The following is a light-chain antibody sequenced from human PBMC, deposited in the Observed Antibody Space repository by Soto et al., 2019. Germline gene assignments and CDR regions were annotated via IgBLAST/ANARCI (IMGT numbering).Light chain of an antibody. V-gene: IGKV1-8*01. CDR3: QQYYSYPFT. J-gene: IGKJ3*01. Sequence: AIRMTQSPSSFSASTGDRVTITCRASQGISSYLAWYQQKPGKAPKLLIYAASTLQSAVPSRFSGSGSGTDFTLTISCLQSEDIATYYCQQYYSYPFTFGPGTKVDIK. CDR2: AAS. CDR1: QGISSY.